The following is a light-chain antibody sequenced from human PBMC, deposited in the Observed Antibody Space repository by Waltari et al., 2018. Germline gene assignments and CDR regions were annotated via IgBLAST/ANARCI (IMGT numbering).Light chain of an antibody. CDR2: NND. Sequence: QSVLTQPPSMSEAPRQRVTISCSGSTSNMEKNPVSWYQQLSGKAPKFLIDNNDLKPSWVFARFSGEVSGTAPYLTISDHQSRDEANYFCASWDGSLNGPVFGGGTKVTLL. CDR3: ASWDGSLNGPV. J-gene: IGLJ3*02. CDR1: TSNMEKNP. V-gene: IGLV1-36*01.